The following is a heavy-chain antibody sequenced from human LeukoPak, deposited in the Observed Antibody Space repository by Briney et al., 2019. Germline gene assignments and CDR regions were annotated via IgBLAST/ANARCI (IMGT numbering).Heavy chain of an antibody. Sequence: GGSLRLSCAASGFTFDDYAMHWVRQAPGKGLEWVSGISWNSGSIGYADSVKGRFTISRDNAKNSLYLQMNSLRTEDTALYYCAREGHQYDYVWGSYRRSTYYFDYWGQGTLVTVSS. D-gene: IGHD3-16*02. J-gene: IGHJ4*02. V-gene: IGHV3-9*01. CDR2: ISWNSGSI. CDR3: AREGHQYDYVWGSYRRSTYYFDY. CDR1: GFTFDDYA.